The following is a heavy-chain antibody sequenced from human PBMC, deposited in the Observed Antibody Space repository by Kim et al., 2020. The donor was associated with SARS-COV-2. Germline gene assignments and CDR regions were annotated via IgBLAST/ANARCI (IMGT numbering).Heavy chain of an antibody. Sequence: SVKVSCKASGGTFSSYAISWVRQAPGQGLEWMGGIIPIFGTANYAQKFQGRVTITADESTSTAYMELSSLRSEDTAVYYCARPQGGKTVVPAAMAHYYYYYGMDVWGQGTTVTVSS. D-gene: IGHD2-2*01. CDR2: IIPIFGTA. J-gene: IGHJ6*02. CDR3: ARPQGGKTVVPAAMAHYYYYYGMDV. V-gene: IGHV1-69*13. CDR1: GGTFSSYA.